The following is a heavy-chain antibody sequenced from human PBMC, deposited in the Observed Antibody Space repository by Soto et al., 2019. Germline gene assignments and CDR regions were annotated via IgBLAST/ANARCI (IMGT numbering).Heavy chain of an antibody. J-gene: IGHJ4*02. D-gene: IGHD3-22*01. V-gene: IGHV1-69*12. CDR3: ARANPHDSSGYYRH. Sequence: QVQLVQSGAEVKKPGSSVKVSCKASGGTFSSYAISWVRQAPGQGLEWMGGIIPIFGTANYAQKFQGRVTXXAXEXXSPAYMELSSLRSEDTAVYYCARANPHDSSGYYRHWGQGTLVTVSS. CDR1: GGTFSSYA. CDR2: IIPIFGTA.